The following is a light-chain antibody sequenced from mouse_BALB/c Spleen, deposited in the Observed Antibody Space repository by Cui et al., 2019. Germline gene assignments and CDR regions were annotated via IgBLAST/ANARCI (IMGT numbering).Light chain of an antibody. J-gene: IGKJ5*01. CDR2: STS. Sequence: QIVITQSQEIMAASNGEKVTLTCSASSSVSSSYLYWYQQKPGSSPKLWIYSTSNLASGVPARFSGSGSGTSYSLTISSMEAEDAASYFCHQWSSYPPTFGAGTKLELK. CDR3: HQWSSYPPT. CDR1: SSVSSSY. V-gene: IGKV4-79*01.